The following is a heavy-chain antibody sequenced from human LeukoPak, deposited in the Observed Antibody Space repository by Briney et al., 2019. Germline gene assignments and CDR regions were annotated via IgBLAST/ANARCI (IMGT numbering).Heavy chain of an antibody. D-gene: IGHD5-18*01. J-gene: IGHJ6*02. Sequence: SETLSLTCAVYGGSFSGYYRSWIRQPPGKGLEWIGEINHSGSTNYNPSLKSRVTISVDTSKNQFSLKLSSVTAADTAVYYCARGNSSRGYSYGPSTYGMDVWGQGTTVTVSS. V-gene: IGHV4-34*01. CDR2: INHSGST. CDR1: GGSFSGYY. CDR3: ARGNSSRGYSYGPSTYGMDV.